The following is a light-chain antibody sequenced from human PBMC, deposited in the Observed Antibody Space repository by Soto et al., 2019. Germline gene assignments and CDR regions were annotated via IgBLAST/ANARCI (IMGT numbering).Light chain of an antibody. CDR3: QQYDNLPYT. CDR1: QDIGKL. Sequence: DIEMTQSPTSLSASVGDRVTITCQASQDIGKLLNWFQQKPGAAPQLLIYDASNLETGVPSRFSGGGSGAHFTFTITSLQPEDAGTYFCQQYDNLPYTFAQGTQLE. J-gene: IGKJ2*01. CDR2: DAS. V-gene: IGKV1-33*01.